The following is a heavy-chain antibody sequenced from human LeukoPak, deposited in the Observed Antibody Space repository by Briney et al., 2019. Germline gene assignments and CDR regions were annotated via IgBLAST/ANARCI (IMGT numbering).Heavy chain of an antibody. J-gene: IGHJ4*02. D-gene: IGHD6-19*01. CDR1: GGSISDYY. V-gene: IGHV4-59*12. CDR3: ARFTRSSGIDY. CDR2: ISDSGSG. Sequence: PSETLSLTCTVSGGSISDYYWSWIRQPPGKGLQWIGYISDSGSGNNNPSLKSRVTVLLDTSKKQFSLKLTSVTAADTAVYYCARFTRSSGIDYWGQGTLVTVSS.